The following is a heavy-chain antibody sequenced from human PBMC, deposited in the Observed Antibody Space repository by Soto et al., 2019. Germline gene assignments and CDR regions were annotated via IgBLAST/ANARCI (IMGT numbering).Heavy chain of an antibody. J-gene: IGHJ6*02. Sequence: GGFLRLFFSASWFPFYHHALSLVPPAPGKGLEWVSGISGSGGSTYYADSVKGRFIVSRDNSKNTLYLQMNSLRAEDTAVFYCAKDRGVAGPYYYYGMDVWGQGTTVTVSS. CDR1: WFPFYHHA. CDR3: AKDRGVAGPYYYYGMDV. V-gene: IGHV3-23*01. CDR2: ISGSGGST. D-gene: IGHD6-19*01.